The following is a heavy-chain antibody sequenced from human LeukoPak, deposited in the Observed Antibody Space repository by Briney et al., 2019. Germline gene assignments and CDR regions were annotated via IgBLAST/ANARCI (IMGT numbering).Heavy chain of an antibody. CDR3: ARGQLGYCSSTSCYRGWFDP. D-gene: IGHD2-2*01. J-gene: IGHJ5*02. CDR2: MNPNSGNT. CDR1: GYTFTSYD. V-gene: IGHV1-8*03. Sequence: ASVKVSCKASGYTFTSYDINWVRQATGQGLEWMGWMNPNSGNTGYAQKFQGRVTITRNTSISTAYMGLSSLRSEDTAVYYCARGQLGYCSSTSCYRGWFDPWGQGTLVTVSS.